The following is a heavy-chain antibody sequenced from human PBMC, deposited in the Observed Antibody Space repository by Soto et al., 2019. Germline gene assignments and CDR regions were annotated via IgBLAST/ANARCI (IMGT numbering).Heavy chain of an antibody. J-gene: IGHJ5*02. CDR1: GGSFSGYY. D-gene: IGHD2-2*01. CDR3: ARYCSSVTCHGFDP. V-gene: IGHV4-34*10. CDR2: IDHSGNT. Sequence: ASGTLCLTCAVYGGSFSGYYWNWIRQPPGKGLEWIGEIDHSGNTNYNPSLKSRATMSVDTSKNQFSLKLSSVTAADTAVYYCARYCSSVTCHGFDPWGQGTLVTVSS.